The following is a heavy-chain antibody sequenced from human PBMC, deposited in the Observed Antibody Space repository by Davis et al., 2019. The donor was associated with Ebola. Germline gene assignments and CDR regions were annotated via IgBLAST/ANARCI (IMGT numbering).Heavy chain of an antibody. CDR2: IYHSGST. V-gene: IGHV4-4*02. CDR1: GGSISSSNW. CDR3: ARGGRGDYYFDY. J-gene: IGHJ4*02. D-gene: IGHD4-17*01. Sequence: SETLSLTCAVSGGSISSSNWWSWVRQPPGKGLEWIGEIYHSGSTNYNPSLKSRVTISVDTSKNQFSLKLSSVTAADTAVYYCARGGRGDYYFDYWGQGTLVTVSS.